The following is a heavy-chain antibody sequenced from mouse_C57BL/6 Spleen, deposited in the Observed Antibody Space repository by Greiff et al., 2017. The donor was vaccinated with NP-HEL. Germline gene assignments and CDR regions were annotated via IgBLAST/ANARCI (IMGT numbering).Heavy chain of an antibody. D-gene: IGHD2-2*01. Sequence: QVQLKQPGAELVMPGASVKLSCKASGYTFTSYWMHWVKQRPGQGLEWIGEIDPSDSYTNYNQKFKGKSTLTVDKSSSTAYMQLSSLTSEDSAVYYCAIYYGYEAYWGQGTLVTVSA. CDR1: GYTFTSYW. CDR3: AIYYGYEAY. V-gene: IGHV1-69*01. CDR2: IDPSDSYT. J-gene: IGHJ3*01.